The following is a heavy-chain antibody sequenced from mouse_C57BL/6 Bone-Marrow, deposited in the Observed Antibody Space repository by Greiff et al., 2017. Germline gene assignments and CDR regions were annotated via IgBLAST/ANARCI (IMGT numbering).Heavy chain of an antibody. D-gene: IGHD1-1*01. Sequence: QVQLQQPGAELVRPGSSVKLSCKASGYTFTSYWMHWVKQRPIQGLEWIGNIDPSDSETHYNQKFKDKATLTVDKSSSTAYMQLSSLTSEDSAVYCCARDGSSPNWYFDVWGTGTTVTVSS. CDR2: IDPSDSET. CDR1: GYTFTSYW. J-gene: IGHJ1*03. V-gene: IGHV1-52*01. CDR3: ARDGSSPNWYFDV.